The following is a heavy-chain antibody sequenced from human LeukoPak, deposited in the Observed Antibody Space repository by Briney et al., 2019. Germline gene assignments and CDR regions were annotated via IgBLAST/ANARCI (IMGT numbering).Heavy chain of an antibody. Sequence: SETLSLTCTVSGGSITSTTYFWGWIRQPPGKGLECIGIIYYSGTNYYHPSLKNRVTTSVDTSKNQLSLKRTSVTAADTAIYYCARPDTDWGQGALVTVSS. D-gene: IGHD3-22*01. V-gene: IGHV4-39*01. J-gene: IGHJ4*02. CDR2: IYYSGTN. CDR3: ARPDTD. CDR1: GGSITSTTYF.